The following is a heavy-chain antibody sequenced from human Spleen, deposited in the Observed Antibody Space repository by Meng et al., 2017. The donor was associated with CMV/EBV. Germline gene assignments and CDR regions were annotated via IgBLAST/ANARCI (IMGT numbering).Heavy chain of an antibody. V-gene: IGHV1-18*01. D-gene: IGHD2-2*01. J-gene: IGHJ4*02. Sequence: ASVKVSCKTSNYTFTSHGISWVRQAPGQGLEWMGWISAYTGNTNYAQRFQGRVTLTTDTSTSTAYMELSSLRSEDTAVYYCARSRGTCRPWGSTSCHNFFDYWGQGTLVTVSS. CDR3: ARSRGTCRPWGSTSCHNFFDY. CDR2: ISAYTGNT. CDR1: NYTFTSHG.